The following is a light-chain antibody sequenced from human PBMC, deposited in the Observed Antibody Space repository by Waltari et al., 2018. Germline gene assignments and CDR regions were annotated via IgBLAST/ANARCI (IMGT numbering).Light chain of an antibody. CDR2: LNSDGSH. CDR1: SGNTSYD. J-gene: IGLJ2*01. CDR3: QTWGTGILVV. Sequence: QLVLTQSPSASASLGASVKLTCTLSSGNTSYDVAWHQQQPEMGPRFLMKLNSDGSHHKGDGIPDRFSGSSSGAERYLTISSLQSEDEADYYCQTWGTGILVVFGGGTKLTVL. V-gene: IGLV4-69*01.